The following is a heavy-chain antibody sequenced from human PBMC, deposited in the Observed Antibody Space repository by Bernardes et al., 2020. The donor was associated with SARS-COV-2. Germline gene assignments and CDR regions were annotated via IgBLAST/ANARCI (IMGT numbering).Heavy chain of an antibody. V-gene: IGHV1-18*01. CDR3: ATVAGYGYGGGWFDP. Sequence: ASVQVSCKASCYTFTSYVIIWVRQAPGQGLEWMGWISGDEGNTNYAHKFHGRVTMTTDTSTSTAHMELRSLSSDDTAVNYCATVAGYGYGGGWFDPWGQGTLVTVSS. CDR1: CYTFTSYV. D-gene: IGHD5-18*01. J-gene: IGHJ5*02. CDR2: ISGDEGNT.